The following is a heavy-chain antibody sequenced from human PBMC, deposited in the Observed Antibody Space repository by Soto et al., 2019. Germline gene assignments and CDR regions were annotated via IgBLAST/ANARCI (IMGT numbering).Heavy chain of an antibody. CDR2: ISDSSSNT. CDR1: GFTFSDYY. Sequence: GGSLRLSCAASGFTFSDYYMSWIRQAPGKGLEWVSYISDSSSNTNYGDSVKGRFTISRDNAKNLLYLQMNSLRAEDTAVYYCAKGEGYKWNYEFDPWGQGTMVTVYS. V-gene: IGHV3-11*06. CDR3: AKGEGYKWNYEFDP. D-gene: IGHD1-7*01. J-gene: IGHJ5*02.